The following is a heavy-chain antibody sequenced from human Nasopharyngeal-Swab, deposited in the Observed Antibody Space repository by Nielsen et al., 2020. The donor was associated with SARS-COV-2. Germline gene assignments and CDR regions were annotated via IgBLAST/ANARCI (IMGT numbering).Heavy chain of an antibody. V-gene: IGHV3-7*01. Sequence: GGSLRLSCAASGFTFSSYWMSWVRQAPGKGLEWVAHIKQSGSGQYYVDSVKGRFTISRDNAKNSLSLQMNSLRAEDTAVYYCARYCSTPSCPRGFDYWGQGTLVTVSS. J-gene: IGHJ4*02. CDR3: ARYCSTPSCPRGFDY. CDR2: IKQSGSGQ. D-gene: IGHD2-2*01. CDR1: GFTFSSYW.